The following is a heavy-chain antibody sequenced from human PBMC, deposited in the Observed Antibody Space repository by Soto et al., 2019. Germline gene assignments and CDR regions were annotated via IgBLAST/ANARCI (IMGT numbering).Heavy chain of an antibody. J-gene: IGHJ6*02. CDR3: ATFGDSVYYYYYGMDV. Sequence: KPSETLSLTCAVSGGSISSSNWWSWVRQPPGKGLEWIGEIYHSGSTNYNPSLKSRVTISVDKSKNQFSLKLSSVTAADTAVYYCATFGDSVYYYYYGMDVWGQGTTVTVSS. D-gene: IGHD4-17*01. CDR2: IYHSGST. CDR1: GGSISSSNW. V-gene: IGHV4-4*02.